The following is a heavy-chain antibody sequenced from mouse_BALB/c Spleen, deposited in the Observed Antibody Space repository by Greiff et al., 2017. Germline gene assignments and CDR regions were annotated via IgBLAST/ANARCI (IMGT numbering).Heavy chain of an antibody. V-gene: IGHV5-6-4*01. D-gene: IGHD2-4*01. CDR2: ISSGGGNT. J-gene: IGHJ3*01. CDR1: GFTFSSYT. Sequence: EVQLVESGGGLVKPGGSLKLSCAASGFTFSSYTMSWVRQTPEKRLEWVATISSGGGNTYYPDSVKGRFTISRDNAKNNLYLQMSSLKSEDTAMYYCTRDHDYDWFAYWGQGTLVTVSA. CDR3: TRDHDYDWFAY.